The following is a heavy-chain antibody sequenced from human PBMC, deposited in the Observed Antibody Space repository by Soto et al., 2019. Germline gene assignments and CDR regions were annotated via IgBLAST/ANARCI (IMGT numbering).Heavy chain of an antibody. D-gene: IGHD3-22*01. CDR1: GFTFSSYS. V-gene: IGHV3-21*01. CDR2: ISSSSSYI. J-gene: IGHJ6*02. CDR3: ARADSSGYYTLYYYYGIDV. Sequence: EVQLVESGGGLVKPGGSLRLSCAASGFTFSSYSMNWVRQAPGKGLEWVSSISSSSSYIYYADSVKGRFTISRDNAKNSLYLQMNSLRAEDTAVYYCARADSSGYYTLYYYYGIDVWGQGTTVTVSS.